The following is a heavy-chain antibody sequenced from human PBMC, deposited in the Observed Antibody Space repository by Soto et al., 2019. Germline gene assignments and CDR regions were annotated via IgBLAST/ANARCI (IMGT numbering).Heavy chain of an antibody. CDR2: INAGNGNT. D-gene: IGHD6-6*01. Sequence: ASVKVSCKTSGYAFSDYAMHWVRQAPGQRLEWMGWINAGNGNTKYSQKFHGRVTIARDTSASTVYMELSSLRSEDTAVYYCARESPEYTSSSSDYWGQGTLVTVSS. CDR3: ARESPEYTSSSSDY. J-gene: IGHJ4*02. V-gene: IGHV1-3*01. CDR1: GYAFSDYA.